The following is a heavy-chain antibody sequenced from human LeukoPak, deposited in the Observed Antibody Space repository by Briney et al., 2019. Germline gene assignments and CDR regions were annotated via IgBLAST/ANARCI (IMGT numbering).Heavy chain of an antibody. D-gene: IGHD1-14*01. J-gene: IGHJ3*02. CDR2: IIPIFGTA. CDR1: GGTFSSYA. CDR3: AREDPDKGGDAFDI. Sequence: GASVKVSCKASGGTFSSYAISWVRQAPGQGLEWMGGIIPIFGTANYAQKFQGRVTITADESTSTAYMELSSLRSEDTAVYYCAREDPDKGGDAFDIWGQGTMVTVSS. V-gene: IGHV1-69*01.